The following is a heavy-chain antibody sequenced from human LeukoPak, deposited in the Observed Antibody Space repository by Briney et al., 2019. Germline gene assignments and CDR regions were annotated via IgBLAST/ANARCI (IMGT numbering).Heavy chain of an antibody. CDR1: GYSISSGYQ. Sequence: SETLSLTCAVSGYSISSGYQWAWIRQSPGKGLEWIGSIYHSGGAHYNPSLKSRVTISVETSKNQFSLKMYSVTAADTAVYYCARDPRWLTPDCTSTSCYENYSDPWGQGTLVTVSS. D-gene: IGHD2-2*01. CDR3: ARDPRWLTPDCTSTSCYENYSDP. CDR2: IYHSGGA. J-gene: IGHJ5*02. V-gene: IGHV4-38-2*02.